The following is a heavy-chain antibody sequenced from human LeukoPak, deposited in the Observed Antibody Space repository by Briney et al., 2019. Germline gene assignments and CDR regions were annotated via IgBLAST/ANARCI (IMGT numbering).Heavy chain of an antibody. CDR1: GGSISSYY. CDR3: ASSLYSYGSYYFDY. V-gene: IGHV4-4*07. D-gene: IGHD5-18*01. J-gene: IGHJ4*02. CDR2: IYTSGST. Sequence: SETLSLTCTVSGGSISSYYWSWIRQPAGKGLEWIGRIYTSGSTNYNPSLKSRVTISVDKSKNQFSLKLSSVTAADTAVYYCASSLYSYGSYYFDYWGQGTLVTVSS.